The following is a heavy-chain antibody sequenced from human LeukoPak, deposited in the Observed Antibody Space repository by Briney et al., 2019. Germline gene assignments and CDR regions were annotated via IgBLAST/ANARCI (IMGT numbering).Heavy chain of an antibody. J-gene: IGHJ3*02. V-gene: IGHV1-69*06. D-gene: IGHD2-15*01. CDR3: ARGEKSCSGGSCYPDAFDI. Sequence: ASVKVSFKASGGSFSSCAISWVRQPPGQGSEWVGGIIPIFGTGNYAQKFQGRVTITADKSTSTAYMELSSLRSEDTAVYYCARGEKSCSGGSCYPDAFDIWGQGTMVTVSS. CDR1: GGSFSSCA. CDR2: IIPIFGTG.